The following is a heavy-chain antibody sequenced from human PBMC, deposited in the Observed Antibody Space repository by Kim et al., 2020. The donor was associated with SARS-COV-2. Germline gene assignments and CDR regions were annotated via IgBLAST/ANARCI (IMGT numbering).Heavy chain of an antibody. V-gene: IGHV3-9*01. Sequence: KGRFTISRDNAKNSLYLQMNSLRAEDTALYYCAKDKGSGSYYKPRAGMDVWGQGTTVTVSS. CDR3: AKDKGSGSYYKPRAGMDV. J-gene: IGHJ6*02. D-gene: IGHD3-10*01.